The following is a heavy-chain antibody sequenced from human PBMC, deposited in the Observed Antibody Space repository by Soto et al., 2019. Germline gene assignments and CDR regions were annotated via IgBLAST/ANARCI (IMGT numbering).Heavy chain of an antibody. CDR1: GDSVSSNTAA. V-gene: IGHV6-1*01. CDR3: ARGVAGSGFDF. J-gene: IGHJ4*02. D-gene: IGHD6-19*01. CDR2: TYYRSNWRH. Sequence: PSQTLSLTCAISGDSVSSNTAAWNWIRSSPSRGLEWLGRTYYRSNWRHDYAVSVKSRITVNPDTSKNHFSLQLNSVTPDDTAGYYCARGVAGSGFDFWGQGTLVTVSS.